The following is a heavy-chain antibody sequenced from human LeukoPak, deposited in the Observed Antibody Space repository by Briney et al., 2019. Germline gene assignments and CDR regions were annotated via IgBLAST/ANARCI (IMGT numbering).Heavy chain of an antibody. D-gene: IGHD2-15*01. CDR3: ARHEGMVAASFDS. CDR1: GGSISRRSFY. CDR2: IYYSGST. V-gene: IGHV4-39*01. J-gene: IGHJ4*02. Sequence: SETLSLTCTVSGGSISRRSFYWGSIRQPPGKGLEWIGSIYYSGSTYYNPSLKSRVTISVDTSKNQFSLRLNSGTAADTSVYYCARHEGMVAASFDSWGQGTQVTVSS.